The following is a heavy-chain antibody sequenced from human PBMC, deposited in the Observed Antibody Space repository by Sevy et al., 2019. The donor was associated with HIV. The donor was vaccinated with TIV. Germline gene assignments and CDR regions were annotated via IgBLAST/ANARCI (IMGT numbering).Heavy chain of an antibody. V-gene: IGHV3-21*01. Sequence: GGSLRLSCAASGFTFSSYSMNWVRQAPGKGLEWVSSISSSSSYIYYADSVEGRFTISRDNAKNSLYLQMNSLRAEDTAVYYCAREDVVVPAATRYYYGMDVWGQGTTVTVSS. CDR3: AREDVVVPAATRYYYGMDV. D-gene: IGHD2-2*01. CDR1: GFTFSSYS. J-gene: IGHJ6*01. CDR2: ISSSSSYI.